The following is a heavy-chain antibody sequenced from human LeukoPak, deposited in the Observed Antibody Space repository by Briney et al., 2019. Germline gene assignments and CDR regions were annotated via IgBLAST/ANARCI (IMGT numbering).Heavy chain of an antibody. CDR3: ARGWAYYYDSRGHYYFDY. CDR1: GYTFTGYY. Sequence: GASVKVSCKSSGYTFTGYYMHWVRQAPGQGLEWMGWINPNSGGTNYAQKFQGRVTMTRDTSISTAYMELSRLRSDDTAVYYCARGWAYYYDSRGHYYFDYWGQGTLVTVSS. D-gene: IGHD3-22*01. J-gene: IGHJ4*02. V-gene: IGHV1-2*02. CDR2: INPNSGGT.